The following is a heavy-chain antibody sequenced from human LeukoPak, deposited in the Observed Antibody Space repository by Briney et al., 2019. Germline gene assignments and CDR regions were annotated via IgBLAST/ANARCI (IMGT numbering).Heavy chain of an antibody. CDR1: GFTFSSYS. CDR3: ATVTDDYGDYSAFDI. J-gene: IGHJ3*02. Sequence: GGSLRLSCAASGFTFSSYSMNWVRQAPGKGLEWVSSISSSSSYIYYADSVKGRFTISRDNAKNSLSLQMNSLRAEDTAVYYCATVTDDYGDYSAFDIWGQGTMVTVSS. CDR2: ISSSSSYI. V-gene: IGHV3-21*01. D-gene: IGHD4-17*01.